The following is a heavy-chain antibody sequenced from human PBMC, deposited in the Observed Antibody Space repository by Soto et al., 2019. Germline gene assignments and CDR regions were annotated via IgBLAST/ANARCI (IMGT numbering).Heavy chain of an antibody. CDR3: ARDGIPRSGITGTTKRLDY. V-gene: IGHV3-30-3*01. J-gene: IGHJ4*02. CDR2: ISYDGSNK. CDR1: GFTFSSYA. Sequence: GGSLRLSCAASGFTFSSYAMHWVRQAPGKGLEWVAVISYDGSNKYYADSVKGRFTISGDNSKNTLYLQMNSLRAEDTAVYYCARDGIPRSGITGTTKRLDYWGQGTLVTVSS. D-gene: IGHD1-7*01.